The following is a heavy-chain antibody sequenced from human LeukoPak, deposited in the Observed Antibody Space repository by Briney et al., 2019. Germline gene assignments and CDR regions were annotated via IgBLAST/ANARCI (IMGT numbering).Heavy chain of an antibody. D-gene: IGHD3-16*01. Sequence: ASVKVSCKASGGTFSSYAISWVRQAPGQGLEWMGGVIPIFGTANYAQKFQGRVTITADKSTSTAYMELGSLRSEDTAVYYCARPQRHGGYPYWGQGTLVTVSS. CDR3: ARPQRHGGYPY. V-gene: IGHV1-69*06. CDR2: VIPIFGTA. J-gene: IGHJ4*02. CDR1: GGTFSSYA.